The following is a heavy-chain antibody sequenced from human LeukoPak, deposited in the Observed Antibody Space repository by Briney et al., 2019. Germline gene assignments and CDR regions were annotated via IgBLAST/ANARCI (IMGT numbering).Heavy chain of an antibody. CDR2: ISYDGSNK. CDR3: ATDPLWFGALRG. Sequence: PGGSLRLSCAASGFTFSNYAMNWVRQAPGKGLEWVAVISYDGSNKYYADSVKGRFTISRDNAKNTLYLQMNSLRAEDTAVYYCATDPLWFGALRGWGQGTLVTVSS. CDR1: GFTFSNYA. J-gene: IGHJ4*02. D-gene: IGHD3-10*01. V-gene: IGHV3-30*04.